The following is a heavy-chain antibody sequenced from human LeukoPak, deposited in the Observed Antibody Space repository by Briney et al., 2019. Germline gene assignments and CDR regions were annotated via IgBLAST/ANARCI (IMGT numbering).Heavy chain of an antibody. CDR1: GYTFTDYY. D-gene: IGHD3-10*01. Sequence: ASVRVSCKASGYTFTDYYIHWVRLAPGQGLEWMAWINPSSGATNYAQNFQGRVTVTRDTSIRTVYMELTGLTSDDTAVYYCATGPNIYGSGRSYYDPWGQGTLVTVSS. CDR2: INPSSGAT. J-gene: IGHJ5*02. V-gene: IGHV1-2*02. CDR3: ATGPNIYGSGRSYYDP.